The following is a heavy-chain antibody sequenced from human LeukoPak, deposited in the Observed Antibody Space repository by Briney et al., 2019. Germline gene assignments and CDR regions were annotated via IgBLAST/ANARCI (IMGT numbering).Heavy chain of an antibody. CDR3: ATVGIVATIWSDYFDY. Sequence: ASVKVSCKVSGYTLTELSMHWVRQAPGKGFEWMGGFDPEDGETIYAQKFQGGVTMTEDTSTDTAYMELSSLRSEDTAVYYCATVGIVATIWSDYFDYWGQGTLVTVSS. V-gene: IGHV1-24*01. D-gene: IGHD5-12*01. CDR1: GYTLTELS. CDR2: FDPEDGET. J-gene: IGHJ4*02.